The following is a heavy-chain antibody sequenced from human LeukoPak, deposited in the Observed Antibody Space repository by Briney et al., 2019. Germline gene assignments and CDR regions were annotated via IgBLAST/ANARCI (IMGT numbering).Heavy chain of an antibody. CDR1: GYTFTGYY. D-gene: IGHD6-13*01. J-gene: IGHJ4*02. CDR2: INPNSGGT. Sequence: ASVKVSCKASGYTFTGYYMHWVRRAPGQGLEWMGWINPNSGGTNYAQQFQGRVTMTRDTSISTAYMELSRLRSDDTAVYYCAGDSSSWYPTDYWGQGTLVTVSP. CDR3: AGDSSSWYPTDY. V-gene: IGHV1-2*02.